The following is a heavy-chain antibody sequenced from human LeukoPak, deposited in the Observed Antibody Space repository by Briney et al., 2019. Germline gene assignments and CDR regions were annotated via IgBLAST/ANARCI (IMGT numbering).Heavy chain of an antibody. Sequence: GGSLRLSCAASGSAFSKYGMKWVRQAAGAGLEYISGISRSGDITHYADSVKGRFTISRDNVKNTLYLQMNSLRAEDTALYYCATEGFYFWGPGTQVTVSS. V-gene: IGHV3-23*01. CDR2: ISRSGDIT. J-gene: IGHJ4*02. CDR1: GSAFSKYG. CDR3: ATEGFYF.